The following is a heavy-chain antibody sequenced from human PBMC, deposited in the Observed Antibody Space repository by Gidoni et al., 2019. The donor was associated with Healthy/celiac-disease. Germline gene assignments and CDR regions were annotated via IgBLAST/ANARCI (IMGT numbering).Heavy chain of an antibody. D-gene: IGHD2-15*01. CDR2: ISSSSSTI. CDR1: GFTFSSYS. Sequence: EVQLVESGGGLVQPGGSLRLSCAASGFTFSSYSMNWVRQAPGKGLEWVSYISSSSSTIYYADSVKGRFTISRDNAKNSLYLQMNSLRAEDTAVYYCARDRVEGDDAFDIWGQGTMVTVSS. V-gene: IGHV3-48*04. J-gene: IGHJ3*02. CDR3: ARDRVEGDDAFDI.